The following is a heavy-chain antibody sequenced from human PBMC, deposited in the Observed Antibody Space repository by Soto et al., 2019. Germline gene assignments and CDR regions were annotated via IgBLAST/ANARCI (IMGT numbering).Heavy chain of an antibody. V-gene: IGHV4-31*03. CDR2: IYYSGST. Sequence: SETLSLTCSVSGGSISSGAYYWNWIRQHPRKGLEWIGYIYYSGSTYYNPSLKSRVTISVDASKNQFSLKLSSVTAADTAVYYCARTWGIAAAGPLPYNWFDPWGQGTLVTVSS. D-gene: IGHD6-13*01. CDR3: ARTWGIAAAGPLPYNWFDP. J-gene: IGHJ5*02. CDR1: GGSISSGAYY.